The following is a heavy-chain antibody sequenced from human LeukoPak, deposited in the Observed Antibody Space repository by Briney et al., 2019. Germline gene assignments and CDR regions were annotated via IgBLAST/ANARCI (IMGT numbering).Heavy chain of an antibody. CDR3: ARSPDVVETWFDL. D-gene: IGHD2-21*01. V-gene: IGHV3-11*03. J-gene: IGHJ5*02. CDR1: GFTFTDYY. CDR2: LSTSTTFI. Sequence: GGSLRLSCAASGFTFTDYYMSWIRQAPGKGLEGVSYLSTSTTFINYADSVRGRFTISRDNAKNSLYLQMNSLRAEDTAVYYCARSPDVVETWFDLWGQGTLVTVSS.